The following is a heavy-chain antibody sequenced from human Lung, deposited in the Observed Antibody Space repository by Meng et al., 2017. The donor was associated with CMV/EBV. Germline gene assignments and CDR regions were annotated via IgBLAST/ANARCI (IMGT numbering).Heavy chain of an antibody. D-gene: IGHD3-10*01. CDR1: GDSITNHNW. CDR3: LRRSGGSV. Sequence: QVHVREAGPALVKPSETLSPTCAVSGDSITNHNWWAWVRQPPGKGLEWIGEIPHRGSSAYNPSLKSRVSMSIDKSKNQFSLKLTSVTAADTAVYHCLRRSGGSVWGQGTLVTVSS. CDR2: IPHRGSS. V-gene: IGHV4-4*02. J-gene: IGHJ1*01.